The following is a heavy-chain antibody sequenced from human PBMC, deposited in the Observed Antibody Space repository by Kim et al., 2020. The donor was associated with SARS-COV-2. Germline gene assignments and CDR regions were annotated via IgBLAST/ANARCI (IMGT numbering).Heavy chain of an antibody. D-gene: IGHD1-26*01. J-gene: IGHJ2*01. V-gene: IGHV3-30*02. CDR3: AKGSGSYYKRSGWYFDL. Sequence: VKGRFTISRDNSKNTLYLQMNSLRAEDTAVYYCAKGSGSYYKRSGWYFDLWGRGTLVTVSS.